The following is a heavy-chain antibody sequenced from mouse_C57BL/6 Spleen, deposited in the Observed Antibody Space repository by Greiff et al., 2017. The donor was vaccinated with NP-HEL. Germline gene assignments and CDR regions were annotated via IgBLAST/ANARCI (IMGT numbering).Heavy chain of an antibody. Sequence: QVQLQQPGAELVKPGASVKLSCKASGYTFTSYWMHWVKQRPGRGLEWIGRIDPNSGGTKYNEKFKSKATLTVDKPSSTAYMPLSSLTSEDSAVYYCARDAAQATWTWFAYWGQGTLVTVSA. D-gene: IGHD3-2*02. CDR3: ARDAAQATWTWFAY. CDR1: GYTFTSYW. V-gene: IGHV1-72*01. J-gene: IGHJ3*01. CDR2: IDPNSGGT.